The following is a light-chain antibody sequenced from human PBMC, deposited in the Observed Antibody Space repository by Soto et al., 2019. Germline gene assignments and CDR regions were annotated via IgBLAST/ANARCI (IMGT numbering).Light chain of an antibody. CDR1: QTISNY. V-gene: IGKV1-39*01. J-gene: IGKJ2*01. Sequence: DIQMTQSPSSLSASLGDRVSLTCRASQTISNYLNWYQQKPGKAPKLLIYAASSLQSGVPSRFSGSGSGTDFTLTISSLQPEDFATYYCQQSYGNPPTFGQGTKLEIK. CDR2: AAS. CDR3: QQSYGNPPT.